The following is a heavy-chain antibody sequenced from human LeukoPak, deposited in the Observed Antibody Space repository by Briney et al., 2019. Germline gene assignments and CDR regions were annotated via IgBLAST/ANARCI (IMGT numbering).Heavy chain of an antibody. V-gene: IGHV7-4-1*02. CDR2: INTNTGNP. Sequence: ASVKVSCKASGYIFDIYALIWVRQAPGQGLELMGWINTNTGNPTYAQGFTGRFVFSLDTSVSTAYLQISSLKAEDTAVYYCARDQADYWGQGTLVTVSS. CDR3: ARDQADY. CDR1: GYIFDIYA. J-gene: IGHJ4*02.